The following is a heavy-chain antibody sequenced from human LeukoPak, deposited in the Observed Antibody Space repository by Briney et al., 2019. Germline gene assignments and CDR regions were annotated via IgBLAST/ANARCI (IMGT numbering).Heavy chain of an antibody. J-gene: IGHJ4*02. CDR2: IYHSGRT. Sequence: IGYIYHSGRTYYNPSLKSRVTISVDRSKNQFSLKLSSVTAADTAVYYCAREVLWFGELATDWGQGTLVTVSS. V-gene: IGHV4-30-2*01. CDR3: AREVLWFGELATD. D-gene: IGHD3-10*01.